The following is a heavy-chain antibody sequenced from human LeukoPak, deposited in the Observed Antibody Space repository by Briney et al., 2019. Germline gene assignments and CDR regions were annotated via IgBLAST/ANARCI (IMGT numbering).Heavy chain of an antibody. Sequence: ASVKVSCKASGGTFTSYGISWVRQAPGQGLEWMGWISAYNGNTNYAQKLQGRVTMTTDTSTSTAYMELRSLRSDDTAVYYCARGATKWELLQNAFDIWGQGTMVTVSS. CDR1: GGTFTSYG. CDR3: ARGATKWELLQNAFDI. CDR2: ISAYNGNT. J-gene: IGHJ3*02. D-gene: IGHD1-26*01. V-gene: IGHV1-18*01.